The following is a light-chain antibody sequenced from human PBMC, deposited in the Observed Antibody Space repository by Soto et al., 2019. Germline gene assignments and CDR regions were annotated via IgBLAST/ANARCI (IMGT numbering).Light chain of an antibody. CDR1: QGIDSS. Sequence: ILLTQSPSSLSASVGDRVTITCRASQGIDSSFAWYQQKPGKAPKLLIYAASNLQSGVPSRFSGSGSGTHFTLTISSLQPEDFATYSCQQLHGYPITFGQGTRLEIK. V-gene: IGKV1-9*01. CDR3: QQLHGYPIT. CDR2: AAS. J-gene: IGKJ5*01.